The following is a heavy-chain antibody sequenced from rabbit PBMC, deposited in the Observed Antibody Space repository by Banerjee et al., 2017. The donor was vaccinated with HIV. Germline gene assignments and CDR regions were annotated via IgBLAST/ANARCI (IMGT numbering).Heavy chain of an antibody. CDR1: GFDFSSYG. J-gene: IGHJ4*01. Sequence: QEQLVESGGGLVTLGGSLKLSCKASGFDFSSYGISWVRQAPGKGLEWIAYIYPDYGSTDYASWVNGRFTISLDNAQNTVFLQMTSLTAADTATYFCARDLAGVIGWNFNLWGPGTLVTVS. CDR2: IYPDYGST. D-gene: IGHD4-1*01. CDR3: ARDLAGVIGWNFNL. V-gene: IGHV1S47*01.